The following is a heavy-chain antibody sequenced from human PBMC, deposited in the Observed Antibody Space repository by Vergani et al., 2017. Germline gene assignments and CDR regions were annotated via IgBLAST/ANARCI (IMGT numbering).Heavy chain of an antibody. CDR1: GFTSSYYG. CDR3: ATKSCGTPGCQIGYFRE. Sequence: QVQLVESGGGVVQPGRSLRLSCVVSGFTSSYYGMHWVRQAPGKGLEWVAVISYDGTQKYYADSVKVRFTISRDNSKSTLYLQMNRLRTEDTAVYSCATKSCGTPGCQIGYFREWGQGTLVTVSS. D-gene: IGHD1-1*01. CDR2: ISYDGTQK. J-gene: IGHJ1*01. V-gene: IGHV3-30*03.